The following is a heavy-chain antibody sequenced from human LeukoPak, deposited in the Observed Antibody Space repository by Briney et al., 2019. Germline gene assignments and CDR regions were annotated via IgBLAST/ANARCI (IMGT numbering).Heavy chain of an antibody. CDR2: IIPIFGTA. CDR1: GGTFSSYA. CDR3: ANTNGFGSR. D-gene: IGHD3-10*01. J-gene: IGHJ4*02. V-gene: IGHV1-69*06. Sequence: AASVKVSCKASGGTFSSYAISWVRQAPGQGLEWMGGIIPIFGTANYAQKFQGRVTITADKSTSTAYMELSSLRSEDTAVYYCANTNGFGSRWGQGTLVTVSS.